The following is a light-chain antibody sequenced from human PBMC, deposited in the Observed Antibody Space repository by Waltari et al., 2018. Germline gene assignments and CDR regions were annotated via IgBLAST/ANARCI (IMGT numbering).Light chain of an antibody. V-gene: IGKV3-20*01. CDR2: GAS. J-gene: IGKJ1*01. Sequence: EIVLTQSPGTLSLSPGERVTLSCRASQSVSRTLAWYQQKPGQAPRLLIYGASSRATGIPDRFSGSGSGTDFSLTISRLEPEDFAVDYCQHYRSLPVTFGQGTKVEIK. CDR1: QSVSRT. CDR3: QHYRSLPVT.